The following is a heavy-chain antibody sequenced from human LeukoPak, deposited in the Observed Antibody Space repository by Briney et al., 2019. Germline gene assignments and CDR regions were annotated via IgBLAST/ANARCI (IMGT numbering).Heavy chain of an antibody. CDR2: ISHDGSNK. D-gene: IGHD6-13*01. Sequence: PGGSLRLSCVASGLTFSSYWMSWARQAPGKGLEWVAVISHDGSNKYYADSVKGRFTISRDNSKNTLYVQMNSLRAEDTAVYYCAKDQDVAAAGTWGSIDYWGQGTLVTVSS. CDR3: AKDQDVAAAGTWGSIDY. CDR1: GLTFSSYW. V-gene: IGHV3-30*18. J-gene: IGHJ4*02.